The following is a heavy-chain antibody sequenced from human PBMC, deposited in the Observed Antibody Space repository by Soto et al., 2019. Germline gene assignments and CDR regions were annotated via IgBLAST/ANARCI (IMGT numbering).Heavy chain of an antibody. J-gene: IGHJ6*02. CDR1: GGTFSSYA. V-gene: IGHV1-69*13. CDR3: AIVAVLAGYSYGMDV. D-gene: IGHD6-19*01. Sequence: SVKVSCKASGGTFSSYAISWVRQAPGQGLEWMGGIIPIFGTANYAQKFQGRVTITADESTSTAYMELSSLRSEDTAVYYCAIVAVLAGYSYGMDVWGQGTTVTVSS. CDR2: IIPIFGTA.